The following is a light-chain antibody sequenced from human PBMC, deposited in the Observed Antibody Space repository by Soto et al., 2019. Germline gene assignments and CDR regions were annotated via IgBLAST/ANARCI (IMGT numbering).Light chain of an antibody. CDR1: QSVTSNY. J-gene: IGKJ1*01. Sequence: EIVFTQSPGTLSLSPGERATLCCRASQSVTSNYLAWYQLKPGQAPRLLIYAASSRATGIPDRFSGSGSGTDFALTISRLDPEDFAVYFCQQYGSSPRTFGQGTKVDIK. CDR2: AAS. V-gene: IGKV3-20*01. CDR3: QQYGSSPRT.